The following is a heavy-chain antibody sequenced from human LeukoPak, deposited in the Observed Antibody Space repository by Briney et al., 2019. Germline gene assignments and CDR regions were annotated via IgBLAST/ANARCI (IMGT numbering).Heavy chain of an antibody. Sequence: GASVKISCKASGYTFTGHYMHWVRQAPGQGLEWMGWINPNSGGTSYAQRFQGRVTMTRDTSINTAYMEVSWLRSEDTAVYYCARTTGTKGFDLCGQGTLVTVSS. D-gene: IGHD1-1*01. J-gene: IGHJ4*02. CDR3: ARTTGTKGFDL. CDR1: GYTFTGHY. CDR2: INPNSGGT. V-gene: IGHV1-2*02.